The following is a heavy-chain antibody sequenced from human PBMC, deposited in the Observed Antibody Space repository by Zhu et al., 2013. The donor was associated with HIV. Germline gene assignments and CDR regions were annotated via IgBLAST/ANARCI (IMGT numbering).Heavy chain of an antibody. J-gene: IGHJ4*02. CDR3: ARELSGGHFDY. D-gene: IGHD3-16*02. V-gene: IGHV1-46*01. CDR2: IKPSGGST. Sequence: QVQLVQSGAEVKKPGASVKVSCKASGYTFTTYYMHWVRQAPGQGLEWMGIIKPSGGSTRYAQRFQGRVTMTRDTSTSTVYMELSSLRSEDTAVYSCARELSGGHFDYWGQGTLVTVSS. CDR1: GYTFTTYY.